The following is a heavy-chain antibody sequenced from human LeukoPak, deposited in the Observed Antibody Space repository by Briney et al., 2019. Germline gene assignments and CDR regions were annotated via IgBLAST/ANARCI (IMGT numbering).Heavy chain of an antibody. CDR1: GYTFTSYA. J-gene: IGHJ5*02. CDR2: INAGNGNT. Sequence: ASVKVPCKASGYTFTSYAMHWVRQAPGQRLEWMGWINAGNGNTKYSQKFQDRVTITRDTSASTAYMELSSLRSEDTAVYYCARDPWDLGYCSGGSCYPGNNWFDPWGQGTLVTVSS. V-gene: IGHV1-3*01. CDR3: ARDPWDLGYCSGGSCYPGNNWFDP. D-gene: IGHD2-15*01.